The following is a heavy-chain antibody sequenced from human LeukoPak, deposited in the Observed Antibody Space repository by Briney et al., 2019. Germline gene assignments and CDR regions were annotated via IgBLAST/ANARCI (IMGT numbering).Heavy chain of an antibody. CDR3: ARVRKYCTNGVCSRYYFDY. CDR1: GFTFSSYS. D-gene: IGHD2-8*01. Sequence: GGSLRLSCAASGFTFSSYSRNWVRQAPGKGLEWVSSISSSSSYIYYADSVKGRFTISRDNAKNSLYLQMNSLRAEVTAVYYCARVRKYCTNGVCSRYYFDYWGQGTLVTVSS. V-gene: IGHV3-21*01. CDR2: ISSSSSYI. J-gene: IGHJ4*02.